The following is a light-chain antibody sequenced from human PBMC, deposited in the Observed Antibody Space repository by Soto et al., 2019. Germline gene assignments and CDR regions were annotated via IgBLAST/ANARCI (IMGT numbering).Light chain of an antibody. V-gene: IGKV1-5*03. CDR1: QTIDSW. J-gene: IGKJ1*01. CDR3: QQYHIYSGT. Sequence: DIQMTQSPSSVSSSVGDRFTITCRASQTIDSWLAWYQQRPGKPPNLLIYKASTLASGVPSRFSGSGSGTEFTLTINSLQPDDFATYYCQQYHIYSGTFGQGTKVDIK. CDR2: KAS.